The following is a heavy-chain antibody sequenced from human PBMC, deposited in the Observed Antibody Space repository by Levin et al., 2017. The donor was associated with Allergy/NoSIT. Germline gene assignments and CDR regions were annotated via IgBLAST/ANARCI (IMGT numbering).Heavy chain of an antibody. CDR1: GFTVSSNY. CDR2: IYSGGST. CDR3: AREAEYSGYED. D-gene: IGHD5-12*01. Sequence: GVLKISCAASGFTVSSNYMSWVRQAPGKGLEWVSVIYSGGSTYYADSVKGRFTISRDNSKNTLYLQMNSLRAEDTAVYYCAREAEYSGYEDWGQGTLVTVSS. V-gene: IGHV3-53*01. J-gene: IGHJ4*02.